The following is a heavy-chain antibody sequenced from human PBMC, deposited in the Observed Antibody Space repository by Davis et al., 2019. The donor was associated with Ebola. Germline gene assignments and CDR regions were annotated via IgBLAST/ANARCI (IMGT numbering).Heavy chain of an antibody. CDR1: GFTFSSYG. J-gene: IGHJ5*02. CDR3: ASRRGWFDP. Sequence: PGGSLRLSCAASGFTFSSYGMNWVRQAPGKGLEWVSYISSSGSTIYYADSVKGRFTISRDNAKNSLYLQMNSLRAEDTAVYYCASRRGWFDPWGQGTLVTVSS. CDR2: ISSSGSTI. V-gene: IGHV3-48*01.